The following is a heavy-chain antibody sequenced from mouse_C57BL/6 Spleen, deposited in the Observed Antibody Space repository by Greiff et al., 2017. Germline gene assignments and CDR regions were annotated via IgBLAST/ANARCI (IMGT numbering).Heavy chain of an antibody. V-gene: IGHV1-18*01. CDR3: ERCGLGRDNYYAMDY. D-gene: IGHD4-1*01. CDR2: INPNNGGT. Sequence: EVQLQQSGPELVKPGASVKISCKASGYTFTDYNMDWVKQSHGKSLEWIGDINPNNGGTSYNQKFKGKATLTVDKSSSTAYMELRSLTTEDTAVYYGERCGLGRDNYYAMDYWGQGTSVTVSS. CDR1: GYTFTDYN. J-gene: IGHJ4*01.